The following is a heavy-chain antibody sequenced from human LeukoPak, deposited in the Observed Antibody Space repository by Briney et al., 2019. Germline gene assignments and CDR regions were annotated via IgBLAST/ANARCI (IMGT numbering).Heavy chain of an antibody. CDR3: ATAPYPNFDY. V-gene: IGHV5-10-1*01. CDR2: IDPSDSYT. Sequence: GESLKISCKGSGYSFTSYWISWVRQMPGKGLEWMGRIDPSDSYTNYSPSFQGHVTISADKSISTAYLRWSSLKASDTAMYYCATAPYPNFDYWGQGTLVTVSS. J-gene: IGHJ4*02. CDR1: GYSFTSYW.